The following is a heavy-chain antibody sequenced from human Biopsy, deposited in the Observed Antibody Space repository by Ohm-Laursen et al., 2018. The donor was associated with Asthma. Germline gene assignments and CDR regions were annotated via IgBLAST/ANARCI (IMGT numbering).Heavy chain of an antibody. CDR1: GGSISSGAYY. J-gene: IGHJ4*02. V-gene: IGHV4-30-4*01. CDR3: ARRGGVRRYFDY. CDR2: IYYIGST. Sequence: TLSLTCTVSGGSISSGAYYWSWVRQPPGKGLEWIGYIYYIGSTYYNPSLKRRVAISLDTSKNQFSLKLSSVTAADTAVYFCARRGGVRRYFDYWGQGTLVTVSS. D-gene: IGHD3-16*01.